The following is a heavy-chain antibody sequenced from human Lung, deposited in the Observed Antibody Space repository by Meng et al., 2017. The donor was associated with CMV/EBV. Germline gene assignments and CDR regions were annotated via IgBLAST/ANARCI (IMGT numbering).Heavy chain of an antibody. CDR2: ISNTGSNT. D-gene: IGHD3-16*01. Sequence: GGSLRLXCAASGFTFSNIAMAWVRQAPGKGLEWVSGISNTGSNTYYADSVKGRFTISRDNSKNTLSLQMNSLRAEDTAVYYCAKFRGGIYYVCYVDYWGQGTLVTVSS. J-gene: IGHJ4*02. V-gene: IGHV3-23*01. CDR1: GFTFSNIA. CDR3: AKFRGGIYYVCYVDY.